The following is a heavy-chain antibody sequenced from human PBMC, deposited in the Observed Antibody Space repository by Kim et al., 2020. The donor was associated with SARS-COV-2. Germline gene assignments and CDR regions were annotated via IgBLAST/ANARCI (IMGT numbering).Heavy chain of an antibody. J-gene: IGHJ4*02. CDR3: AREGRRWYDILTGYYRPNYFDY. V-gene: IGHV4-34*01. CDR1: GGSFSGYY. CDR2: INHSGST. Sequence: SETLSLTCAVYGGSFSGYYWSWIRQPPGKGLEWIGEINHSGSTNYNPSLKSRVTISVDTSKNQFSLKLSSVTAADTAVYYCAREGRRWYDILTGYYRPNYFDYWGQGTLVTVSS. D-gene: IGHD3-9*01.